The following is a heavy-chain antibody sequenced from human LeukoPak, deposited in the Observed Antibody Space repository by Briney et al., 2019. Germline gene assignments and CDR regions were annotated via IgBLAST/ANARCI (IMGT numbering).Heavy chain of an antibody. J-gene: IGHJ4*02. CDR1: GFTFSNYD. Sequence: GGSLRLSCAASGFTFSNYDMSWVRQAPGKGLEWVSAVSGSGGSTYYADSVKGRFTVSRDNSKNTLYLQMNSLRAEDTAVYHCAKDKTSGTYFDYWGQGAPVTVSS. CDR2: VSGSGGST. CDR3: AKDKTSGTYFDY. D-gene: IGHD1-26*01. V-gene: IGHV3-23*01.